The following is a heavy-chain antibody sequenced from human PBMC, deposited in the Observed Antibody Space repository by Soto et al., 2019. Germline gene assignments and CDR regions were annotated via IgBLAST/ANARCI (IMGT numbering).Heavy chain of an antibody. J-gene: IGHJ6*02. CDR3: RVAAAGGPNYYYHGMDV. V-gene: IGHV1-18*04. CDR2: ISAYNNDT. CDR1: GYRFTSYG. Sequence: VQLVQSGAEVKGPGASVKVSCKASGYRFTSYGIIWVRQAPGQGLEWMGWISAYNNDTNYSQNLQGRVTMTTDTSTSTAYMALSRLRVDDTAVYYCRVAAAGGPNYYYHGMDVWGQGTTVTVSS. D-gene: IGHD2-15*01.